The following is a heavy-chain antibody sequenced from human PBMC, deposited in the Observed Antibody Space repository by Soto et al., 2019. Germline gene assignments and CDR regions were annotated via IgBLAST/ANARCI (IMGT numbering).Heavy chain of an antibody. J-gene: IGHJ4*02. CDR1: GFTFSNYS. Sequence: GGFLRLFCAASGFTFSNYSMHWVRQDPGKGLEWVAVISKDGDKKYYADSVKGRFTISRDNSKNTLYLQMNSLRPEDTAVHYCAREWSVANPGYWGQGTQVTVSS. CDR3: AREWSVANPGY. CDR2: ISKDGDKK. V-gene: IGHV3-30-3*01. D-gene: IGHD5-12*01.